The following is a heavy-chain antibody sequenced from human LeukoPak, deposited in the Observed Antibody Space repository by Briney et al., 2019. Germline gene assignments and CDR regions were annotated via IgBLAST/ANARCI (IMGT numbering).Heavy chain of an antibody. D-gene: IGHD3-22*01. J-gene: IGHJ3*02. V-gene: IGHV4-38-2*02. Sequence: PSETLSLTCTVSGYSISSGYYWGWIRQPPGKGLEWIGSNYHSGSTYYNPSLKSRVTISIDTSKNQFSLKLSSVTAADTAVYYCATDSWSRDAFDIWGQGTMVTVSS. CDR1: GYSISSGYY. CDR2: NYHSGST. CDR3: ATDSWSRDAFDI.